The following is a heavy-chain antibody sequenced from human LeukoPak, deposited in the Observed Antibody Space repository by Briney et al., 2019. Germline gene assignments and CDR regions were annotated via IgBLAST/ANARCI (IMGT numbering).Heavy chain of an antibody. CDR3: AREIVSAVAGNFDY. CDR2: ISNTDETR. V-gene: IGHV3-48*03. J-gene: IGHJ4*02. CDR1: GFNFRRYE. Sequence: GSLRLSFGASGFNFRRYEMNWVRQAPGKGLEWVSYISNTDETRTYADSVKGRFTISRDNAKNSLHLEMNSLRAEDTAVYYCAREIVSAVAGNFDYWGQGALVTVSS. D-gene: IGHD6-19*01.